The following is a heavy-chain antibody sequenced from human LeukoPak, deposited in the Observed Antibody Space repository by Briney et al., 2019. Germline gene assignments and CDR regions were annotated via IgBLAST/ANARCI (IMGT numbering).Heavy chain of an antibody. CDR2: ISGSGGST. CDR3: AKDPSYCFSTNCYNYFDY. CDR1: GFTLRSYT. Sequence: PGGSLRLSCAASGFTLRSYTMNWVRQAPGKGLEWVSGISGSGGSTDYADSVKGRFTISRDNSKNTLYLQMNSLRAEDTAIYYCAKDPSYCFSTNCYNYFDYWGQGTLVTVSS. J-gene: IGHJ4*02. V-gene: IGHV3-23*01. D-gene: IGHD2-2*02.